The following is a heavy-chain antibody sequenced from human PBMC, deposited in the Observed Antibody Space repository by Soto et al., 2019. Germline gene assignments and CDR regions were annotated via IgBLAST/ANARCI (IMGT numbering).Heavy chain of an antibody. CDR2: IIPILGTA. CDR3: AREWYCRSTSCYNDHPIFGVVIDHYYGMDV. CDR1: GGTFSSYA. J-gene: IGHJ6*04. Sequence: QVQLVQSGAEVNKPGSSVKVSCQASGGTFSSYAISWVRQAPGQGLEWMGGIIPILGTANYAQKFQGRVTITAGESTSTGYMELSSLRSEDKAVYYCAREWYCRSTSCYNDHPIFGVVIDHYYGMDVWRKGTTIPVPS. V-gene: IGHV1-69*19. D-gene: IGHD3-3*01.